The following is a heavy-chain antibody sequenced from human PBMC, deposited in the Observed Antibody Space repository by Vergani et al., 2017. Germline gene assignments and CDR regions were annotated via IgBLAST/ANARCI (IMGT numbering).Heavy chain of an antibody. J-gene: IGHJ5*02. Sequence: QVQLQESGPGLVKPSQTLSLTCTVSGGSISSGDYYWSWIRQPPGKGLEWIGYIYYSGSTYYNPSLKSRVTISVDTSKNQFSLKLSSVTAADTAVYYCARDKWYYDILTGRGDWFDPWGQGTLVTVSS. V-gene: IGHV4-30-4*08. D-gene: IGHD3-9*01. CDR3: ARDKWYYDILTGRGDWFDP. CDR1: GGSISSGDYY. CDR2: IYYSGST.